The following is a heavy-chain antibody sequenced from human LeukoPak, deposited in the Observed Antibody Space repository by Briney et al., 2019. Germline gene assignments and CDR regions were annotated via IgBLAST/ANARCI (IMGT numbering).Heavy chain of an antibody. CDR2: IIPIFGTA. Sequence: GASVKVSCKASGGTFSSYAISWVRQAPGQGLEWMGGIIPIFGTANYAQKFQGRVTITADESTSTAYMELSSPRSEDTAVYYCARSQKPFTYYYDSSGSLNWFDPWGQGTLVTVSS. D-gene: IGHD3-22*01. J-gene: IGHJ5*02. V-gene: IGHV1-69*13. CDR3: ARSQKPFTYYYDSSGSLNWFDP. CDR1: GGTFSSYA.